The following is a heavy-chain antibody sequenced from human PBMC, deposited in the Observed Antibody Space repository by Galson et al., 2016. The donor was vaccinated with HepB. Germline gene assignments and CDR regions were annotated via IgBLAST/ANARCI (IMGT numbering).Heavy chain of an antibody. D-gene: IGHD2-8*02. Sequence: SVKVSCKASGYNFLSNGITWVRQAPGQGLEWMGWINTDTSDRIYAHSLQDRVTMTTDTSTNTAYMELRSLTSDDTAVYYCARAGYCTGARCDSEGLDVWGQGTTVTVS. CDR3: ARAGYCTGARCDSEGLDV. J-gene: IGHJ6*02. CDR1: GYNFLSNG. V-gene: IGHV1-18*01. CDR2: INTDTSDR.